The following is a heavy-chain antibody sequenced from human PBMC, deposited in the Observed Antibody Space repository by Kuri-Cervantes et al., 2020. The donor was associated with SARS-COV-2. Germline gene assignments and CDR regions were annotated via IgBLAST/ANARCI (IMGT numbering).Heavy chain of an antibody. CDR1: GYSFTTYW. Sequence: KVSCKGSGYSFTTYWIAWVRQMPGKGLEWMGIIYPGDSDIRYSPSFQGQVTISADKSITTAYLQWSSLKASDTAMYYWVRCYDSSGYPDYWGQGTLVTVSS. D-gene: IGHD3-22*01. V-gene: IGHV5-51*01. J-gene: IGHJ4*02. CDR3: VRCYDSSGYPDY. CDR2: IYPGDSDI.